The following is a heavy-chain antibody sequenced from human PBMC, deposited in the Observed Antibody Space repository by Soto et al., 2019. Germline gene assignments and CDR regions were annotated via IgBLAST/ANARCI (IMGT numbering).Heavy chain of an antibody. V-gene: IGHV3-23*01. J-gene: IGHJ6*02. Sequence: EVQLLESGGGLVQPGGSLRLSCAASGFTFSSYAMSWVRHAPGKGLEWVSAISGRGGRTYYADSVKGRFTISRDNSKNTLYPQMNSLRAEDTAVYYCAKDEVGAVYYYYDGMDVWGQGTTVTVSS. CDR1: GFTFSSYA. D-gene: IGHD1-26*01. CDR3: AKDEVGAVYYYYDGMDV. CDR2: ISGRGGRT.